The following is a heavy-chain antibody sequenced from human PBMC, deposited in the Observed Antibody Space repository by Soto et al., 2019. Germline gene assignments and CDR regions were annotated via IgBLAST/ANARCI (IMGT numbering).Heavy chain of an antibody. CDR1: GGSMSSYY. D-gene: IGHD3-22*01. Sequence: PSETLSLTCTVSGGSMSSYYWIWIRQPPGKALEWIGYIHYSGSTKYNPSLKSRVTISIDTSKNQFSLKLSSVTAADTAVYYCARHDSSGYYLFDYWGQGTLVTVSS. J-gene: IGHJ4*02. CDR3: ARHDSSGYYLFDY. CDR2: IHYSGST. V-gene: IGHV4-59*08.